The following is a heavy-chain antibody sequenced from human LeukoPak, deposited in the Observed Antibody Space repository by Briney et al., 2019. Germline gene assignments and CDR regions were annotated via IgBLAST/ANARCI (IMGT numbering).Heavy chain of an antibody. V-gene: IGHV3-11*04. CDR3: ARGDFYESTPGAFDI. Sequence: GGSLRLSCAASGFTFSDYYMSWIRQAPGKGLEWVSYISYSGTTIYYADSVKGRFTISRDNATSSLYLQMNSLRAEDTAVYYCARGDFYESTPGAFDIWGQGTMVTVSS. CDR2: ISYSGTTI. CDR1: GFTFSDYY. D-gene: IGHD3-22*01. J-gene: IGHJ3*02.